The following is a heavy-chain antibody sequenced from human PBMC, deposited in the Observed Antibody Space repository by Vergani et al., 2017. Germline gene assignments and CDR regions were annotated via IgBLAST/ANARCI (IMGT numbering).Heavy chain of an antibody. V-gene: IGHV1-46*01. J-gene: IGHJ5*02. CDR2: IYPSGGT. Sequence: QVQLVQSGAEVKKPGASVQVSCKASGYTFTSYDMHWVRRAPGQGLEWMGKIYPSGGTNYAQKFQGRVTMTKDTSTSTVDMELSSLQSEDTAMYYCARGGMTTVIPNWFDPWGQGTLVTVSS. CDR1: GYTFTSYD. CDR3: ARGGMTTVIPNWFDP. D-gene: IGHD4-17*01.